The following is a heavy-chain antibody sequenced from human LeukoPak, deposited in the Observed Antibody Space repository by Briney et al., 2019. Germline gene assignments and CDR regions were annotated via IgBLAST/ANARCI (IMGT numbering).Heavy chain of an antibody. D-gene: IGHD3-10*01. Sequence: ASVKVSCKASGYTFTSYGISWVRQAPGQGLEWMGWISAYNSNTGYAQKFQGRVTITRNTSISTAYMELSSLRSEDTAVYYCARGRPYYYGSGSYYNDWAPNHYYYMDVRGKGTTVTVSS. CDR2: ISAYNSNT. J-gene: IGHJ6*03. CDR3: ARGRPYYYGSGSYYNDWAPNHYYYMDV. V-gene: IGHV1-8*03. CDR1: GYTFTSYG.